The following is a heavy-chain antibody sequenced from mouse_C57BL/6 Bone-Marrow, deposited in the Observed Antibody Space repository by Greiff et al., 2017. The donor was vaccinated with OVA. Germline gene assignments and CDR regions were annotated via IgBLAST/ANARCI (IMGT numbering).Heavy chain of an antibody. CDR1: GFSLTSYG. CDR3: AKRATTVAYAMDY. D-gene: IGHD1-1*01. CDR2: IWRGGST. Sequence: QVQLQQSGPGLVQPSQSLSITCTVSGFSLTSYGVHWVRQSPGKGLEWLGVIWRGGSTDYNAAFMSRLSITKDNSKSQVFFKMNSLQADDTAIYXGAKRATTVAYAMDYWGQGTSVTVSS. J-gene: IGHJ4*01. V-gene: IGHV2-5*01.